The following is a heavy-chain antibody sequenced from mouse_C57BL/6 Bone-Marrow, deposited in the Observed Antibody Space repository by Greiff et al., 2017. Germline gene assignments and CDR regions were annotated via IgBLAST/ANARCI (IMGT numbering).Heavy chain of an antibody. V-gene: IGHV1-81*01. D-gene: IGHD1-1*01. CDR2: IYPRSGNT. CDR3: ACHYGSPWFAY. J-gene: IGHJ3*01. CDR1: GYTFTSYG. Sequence: LVESGAELARPGASVKLSCQASGYTFTSYGISWVKQRTGQGLAWIGEIYPRSGNTYYNETFKGKATLTADKSSSTAYMELRSLTSEYSAVYFCACHYGSPWFAYWGQATLVTVSA.